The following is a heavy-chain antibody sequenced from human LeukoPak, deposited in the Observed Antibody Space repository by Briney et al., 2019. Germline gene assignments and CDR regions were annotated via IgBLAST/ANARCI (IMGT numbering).Heavy chain of an antibody. J-gene: IGHJ3*02. V-gene: IGHV4-59*08. D-gene: IGHD6-6*01. CDR3: ARFQQLADAFDI. CDR2: IYYSGST. CDR1: GGSISSYY. Sequence: SETLSLTCTVSGGSISSYYWSWIRQPPGKGLEWIGYIYYSGSTNYNPSLKSRVTISVDTSKNQFSLKLSSVTAADTAVYYCARFQQLADAFDIWGQGTMVTVSS.